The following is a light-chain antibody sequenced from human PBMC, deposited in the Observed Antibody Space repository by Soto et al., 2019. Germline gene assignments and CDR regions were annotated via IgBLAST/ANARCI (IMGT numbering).Light chain of an antibody. J-gene: IGKJ1*01. CDR1: QSIKNY. V-gene: IGKV3-11*01. Sequence: EIVLTHSPATLSLSPGERATLSCRASQSIKNYLALYQQKPGQAPRLLIYDTSNRATGIPARFSGSGSGTDFTLTISSLGPEDSAFXXXQQYYXWXLTFGQGTKVDIK. CDR3: QQYYXWXLT. CDR2: DTS.